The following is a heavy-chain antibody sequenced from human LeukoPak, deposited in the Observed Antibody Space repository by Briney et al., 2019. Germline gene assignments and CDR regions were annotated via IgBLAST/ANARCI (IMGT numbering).Heavy chain of an antibody. D-gene: IGHD6-13*01. J-gene: IGHJ4*02. CDR2: INHSGST. CDR3: ARHRTIAAAIDY. CDR1: GGSFSGYY. V-gene: IGHV4-34*01. Sequence: PSETLSLTCAVYGGSFSGYYWSWIRQPPGKGLEWIGEINHSGSTNYNPSLKSRVTISVDTSKDQFSLKLSSVTAADTAVYYCARHRTIAAAIDYWGQGTLVTVSS.